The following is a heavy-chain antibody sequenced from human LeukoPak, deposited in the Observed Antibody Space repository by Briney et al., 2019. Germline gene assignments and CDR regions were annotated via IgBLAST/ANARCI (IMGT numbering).Heavy chain of an antibody. Sequence: PGGSLRLSCAASGFTFSRCGMTWVRQAPGKGLEWVAGFSGDGGNIYYADSVKGRFTISRDSSENSLNLQMNSLTAEDTAVYYCAKTGEGTWFLDYWGQGILVTVSS. J-gene: IGHJ4*02. D-gene: IGHD7-27*01. CDR3: AKTGEGTWFLDY. V-gene: IGHV3-23*01. CDR2: FSGDGGNI. CDR1: GFTFSRCG.